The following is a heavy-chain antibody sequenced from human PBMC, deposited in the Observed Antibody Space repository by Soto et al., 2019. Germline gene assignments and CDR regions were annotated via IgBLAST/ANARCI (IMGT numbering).Heavy chain of an antibody. Sequence: EVQLLESGGGLVQPGGSLRLSCAASGFTFSSYAMSWVRQAPGKGLEWVSAISGSGGSTYYADSVKGRFTISRDNSKNTLYLQMNSLRAEDTAVYYCMTPLPEGKPSYDFWSGYLPKVDYWGQGTLVTVSS. CDR2: ISGSGGST. CDR3: MTPLPEGKPSYDFWSGYLPKVDY. D-gene: IGHD3-3*01. J-gene: IGHJ4*02. V-gene: IGHV3-23*01. CDR1: GFTFSSYA.